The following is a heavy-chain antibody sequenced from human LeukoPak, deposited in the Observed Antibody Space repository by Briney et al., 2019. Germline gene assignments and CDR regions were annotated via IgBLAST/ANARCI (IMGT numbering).Heavy chain of an antibody. Sequence: GGSLRLSCAASGFSFTEWWMQWVRQAPGEGLVWLSHMNGDGSRISYADSAKGRFTISRDNSKNTLYLQMNSLRAEDTALYYCARGSYSSGETFDYWGQGTLVTVSS. CDR1: GFSFTEWW. J-gene: IGHJ4*02. CDR3: ARGSYSSGETFDY. CDR2: MNGDGSRI. V-gene: IGHV3-74*01. D-gene: IGHD6-19*01.